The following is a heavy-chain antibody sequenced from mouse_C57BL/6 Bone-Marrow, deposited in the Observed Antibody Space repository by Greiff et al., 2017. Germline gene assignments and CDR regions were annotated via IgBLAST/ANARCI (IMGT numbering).Heavy chain of an antibody. Sequence: DVHLVESGGDLVKPGGSLKLSCAASGFTFSSYGMSWVRQTPDKRLEWVATISSGGSYTYYPDSVKGRFTISRDNAKNTLYLQMSSLKSEDTAMYYCARDGYGPYYAMDYWGQGTSVTVSS. J-gene: IGHJ4*01. V-gene: IGHV5-6*01. CDR1: GFTFSSYG. CDR2: ISSGGSYT. CDR3: ARDGYGPYYAMDY. D-gene: IGHD2-2*01.